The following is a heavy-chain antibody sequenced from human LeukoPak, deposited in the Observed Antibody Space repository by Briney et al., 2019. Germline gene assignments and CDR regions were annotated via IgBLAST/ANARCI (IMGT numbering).Heavy chain of an antibody. CDR3: ARGGDGYCSSTSCYFRFDP. CDR2: INHSGST. Sequence: PSETLSLTCAVYGGSFSGYYWSWMRQPPGKGLEWIGEINHSGSTNYNPSLKSRVTISVDTSKNQFSLKLSSVTAADTAVYYCARGGDGYCSSTSCYFRFDPWGQGTLVTVSS. J-gene: IGHJ5*02. D-gene: IGHD2-2*01. CDR1: GGSFSGYY. V-gene: IGHV4-34*01.